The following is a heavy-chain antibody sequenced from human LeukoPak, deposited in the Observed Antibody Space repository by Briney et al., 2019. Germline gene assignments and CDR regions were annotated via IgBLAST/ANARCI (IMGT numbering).Heavy chain of an antibody. Sequence: PGGSLRLSCAASGFTFTSYGMTWVRQAPGKGLEWVSSISSSSSYIYYSDSVKGRFTISRDNAKNSLYLQMNSLKADDTAVYYCARDLYGSGSYWGQGTLVTVSS. D-gene: IGHD3-10*01. CDR2: ISSSSSYI. J-gene: IGHJ4*02. CDR3: ARDLYGSGSY. V-gene: IGHV3-21*01. CDR1: GFTFTSYG.